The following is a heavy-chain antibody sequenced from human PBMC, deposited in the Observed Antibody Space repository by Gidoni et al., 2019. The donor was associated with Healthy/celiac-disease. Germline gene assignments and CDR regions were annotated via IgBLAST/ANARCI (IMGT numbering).Heavy chain of an antibody. CDR3: AKDRTYSSGWDRLFDY. Sequence: FTISRDNSKNTLYLQMNSLRAEDTAVYYCAKDRTYSSGWDRLFDYWGQGTLVTVSS. J-gene: IGHJ4*02. D-gene: IGHD6-19*01. V-gene: IGHV3-30*02.